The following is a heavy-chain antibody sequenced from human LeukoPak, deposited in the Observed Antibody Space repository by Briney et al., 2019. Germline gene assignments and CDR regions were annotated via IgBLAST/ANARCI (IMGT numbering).Heavy chain of an antibody. CDR2: IKQDGSEK. CDR1: GFTFSSYW. D-gene: IGHD5-24*01. J-gene: IGHJ6*03. Sequence: GGSLRLSCAASGFTFSSYWMSWVRQAPGKGLEWVANIKQDGSEKYYLDSVKGRFTISRDNAKNSLYLQMNSLRAEDTAVYYCARDLRDYNYYYMDVWGKGTTVTVSS. V-gene: IGHV3-7*01. CDR3: ARDLRDYNYYYMDV.